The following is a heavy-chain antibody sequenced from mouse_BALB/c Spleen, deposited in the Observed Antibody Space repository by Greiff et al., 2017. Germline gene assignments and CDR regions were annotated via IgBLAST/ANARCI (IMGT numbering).Heavy chain of an antibody. Sequence: QVQLQQPGAELVKPGASVKLSCKASGYTFTSYWMHWVKQRPGQGLEWIGEINPSNGRTNYNEKFKSKATLTVDKSSSTAHMQLSSLTSEDSAVYYCARGAYYRYEGAMDYWGQGTSVTVSS. CDR3: ARGAYYRYEGAMDY. D-gene: IGHD2-14*01. CDR2: INPSNGRT. CDR1: GYTFTSYW. V-gene: IGHV1S81*02. J-gene: IGHJ4*01.